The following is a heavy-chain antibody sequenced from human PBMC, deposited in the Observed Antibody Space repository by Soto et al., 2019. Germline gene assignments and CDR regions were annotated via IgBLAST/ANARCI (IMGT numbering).Heavy chain of an antibody. CDR3: AKGASSIAARVRYYYYYGMDV. Sequence: GSLRLSCAASGFTFSSYAMSWVRQAPGKGLEWVSAISGSGGSTYYADSVKGRFTISRDNSKNTLYLQMNSLRAEDTAVYYCAKGASSIAARVRYYYYYGMDVWGQGTTVTVSS. CDR1: GFTFSSYA. CDR2: ISGSGGST. D-gene: IGHD6-6*01. J-gene: IGHJ6*02. V-gene: IGHV3-23*01.